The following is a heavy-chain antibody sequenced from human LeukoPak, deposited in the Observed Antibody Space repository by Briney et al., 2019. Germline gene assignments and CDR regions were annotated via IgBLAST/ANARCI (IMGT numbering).Heavy chain of an antibody. CDR3: AGGSSSNSWYFDY. CDR1: GDSVSSNSAV. Sequence: SQTLSLTCAISGDSVSSNSAVWNWIRQSPSRGLEWLGRTYYRSKWHNEYAESVKSRITINPDTSKNQFSLQLNSVTPEDTAVYYCAGGSSSNSWYFDYWGQGTLVTVSS. D-gene: IGHD6-13*01. J-gene: IGHJ4*02. V-gene: IGHV6-1*01. CDR2: TYYRSKWHN.